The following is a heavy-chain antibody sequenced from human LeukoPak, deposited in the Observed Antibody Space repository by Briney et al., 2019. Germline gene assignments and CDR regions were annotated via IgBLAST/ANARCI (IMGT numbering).Heavy chain of an antibody. CDR3: VRRYTSKAFDI. V-gene: IGHV4-59*01. D-gene: IGHD4-11*01. CDR2: IHYSGST. Sequence: PSETLSLTCTVSGGSISSYYWSWIRQPPGKGLEWIGYIHYSGSTNYNPSLKSRVTISVDTSKNQFSLKLSSVTAADTAVYYCVRRYTSKAFDIWGQGTMVTVSS. J-gene: IGHJ3*02. CDR1: GGSISSYY.